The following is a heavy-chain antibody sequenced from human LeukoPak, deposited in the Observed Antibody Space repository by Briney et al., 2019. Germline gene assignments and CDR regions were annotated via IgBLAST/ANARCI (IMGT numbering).Heavy chain of an antibody. V-gene: IGHV3-66*01. CDR2: IYSGGST. CDR1: GFTVSSNY. D-gene: IGHD3-10*01. CDR3: ANYQAGFVNGY. J-gene: IGHJ4*02. Sequence: QAGGSLRLSCAASGFTVSSNYMSWVRQAPGKGLEWVSVIYSGGSTYYADSVKGRFTISRDNSKNTLYLQMNSLRAEDTAVYYCANYQAGFVNGYWGQGTLVTVSS.